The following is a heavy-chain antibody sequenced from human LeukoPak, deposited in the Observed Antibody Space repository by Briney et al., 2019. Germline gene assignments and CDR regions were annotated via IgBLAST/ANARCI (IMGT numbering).Heavy chain of an antibody. J-gene: IGHJ4*02. D-gene: IGHD1-26*01. CDR3: AKVSSGSYSQFGY. CDR2: ISNAGSNK. V-gene: IGHV3-30*04. Sequence: GGSLRLSCAASGFTFSSYAMHWVRQSPGKGLQWVAVISNAGSNKYYADSVKGRFTISRDNSKNTLYLQMNSLRAEDTAVYYCAKVSSGSYSQFGYWGQGTLVTVSS. CDR1: GFTFSSYA.